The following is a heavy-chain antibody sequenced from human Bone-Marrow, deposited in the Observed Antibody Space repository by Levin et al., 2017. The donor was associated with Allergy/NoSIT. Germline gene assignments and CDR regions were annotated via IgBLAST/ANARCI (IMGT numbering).Heavy chain of an antibody. V-gene: IGHV3-48*04. J-gene: IGHJ4*02. CDR3: VITYYYDSSGYADFDY. D-gene: IGHD3-22*01. CDR2: ISNSGSNR. CDR1: GLTFSSYS. Sequence: GESLKISCIVSGLTFSSYSMNWVRQAPGRGLEWVSYISNSGSNRYYADFVKGRFTISRDNAKNSLYLQMNSLRVEDTAVYYCVITYYYDSSGYADFDYWGQGALVTVSP.